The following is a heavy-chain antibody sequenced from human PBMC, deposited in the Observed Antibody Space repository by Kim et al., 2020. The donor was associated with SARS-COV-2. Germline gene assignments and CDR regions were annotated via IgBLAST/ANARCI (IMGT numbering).Heavy chain of an antibody. CDR1: GGSISSGGYY. V-gene: IGHV4-31*03. CDR3: ARKPTPSGYYGMDV. J-gene: IGHJ6*02. Sequence: SETLSLTCTVSGGSISSGGYYWSWIRQHPGKGLEWIGYIYYSGSTYYNPSLKSRVTISVDTSKNQFSLKLSSVTAADTAVYYCARKPTPSGYYGMDVWGQGTTVTVSS. CDR2: IYYSGST. D-gene: IGHD4-17*01.